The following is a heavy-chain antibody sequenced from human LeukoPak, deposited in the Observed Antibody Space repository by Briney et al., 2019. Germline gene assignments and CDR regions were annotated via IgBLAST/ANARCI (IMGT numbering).Heavy chain of an antibody. CDR3: AKEAREGFGFDY. Sequence: PGGSLRLSCAASGFTFSSFWMTWVRQAPGRGPEWVANIKEDGSEKYYVDSVKGRFIISRDNAKNSLYLQMNSLRVEDTAVYYCAKEAREGFGFDYWGQGTLVTVSS. J-gene: IGHJ4*02. CDR1: GFTFSSFW. V-gene: IGHV3-7*01. CDR2: IKEDGSEK. D-gene: IGHD3-16*01.